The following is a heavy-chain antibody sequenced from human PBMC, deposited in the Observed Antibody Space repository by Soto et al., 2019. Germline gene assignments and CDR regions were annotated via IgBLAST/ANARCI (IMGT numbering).Heavy chain of an antibody. J-gene: IGHJ6*02. CDR1: GYSFTSYW. CDR2: IYPGDSDT. CDR3: ARLTKSQKEANRMTTVTTYSGMDV. V-gene: IGHV5-51*01. Sequence: GESLKISCKGSGYSFTSYWIGWVRQMPGKGLEWMGIIYPGDSDTRYSPSFQGQVTISADKSISTAYLQWSSLKASDTAMYYCARLTKSQKEANRMTTVTTYSGMDVWGQGTTVTVSS. D-gene: IGHD4-17*01.